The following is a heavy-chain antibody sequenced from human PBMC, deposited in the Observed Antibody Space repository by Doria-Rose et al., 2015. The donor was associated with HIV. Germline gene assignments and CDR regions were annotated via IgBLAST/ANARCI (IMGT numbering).Heavy chain of an antibody. Sequence: QITLKESGPVLVKPTETLTLTCTVSGVSLSSPGMGVSWIRQPPGKALEWLANIFSDVERSYTTSLKSRLTISRGTSKSQVVLTMTDMDPVDTATYYCARIKSSRWYHKYYFDFWGQGTLVIVSA. J-gene: IGHJ4*02. CDR1: GVSLSSPGMG. V-gene: IGHV2-26*01. CDR2: IFSDVER. CDR3: ARIKSSRWYHKYYFDF. D-gene: IGHD6-13*01.